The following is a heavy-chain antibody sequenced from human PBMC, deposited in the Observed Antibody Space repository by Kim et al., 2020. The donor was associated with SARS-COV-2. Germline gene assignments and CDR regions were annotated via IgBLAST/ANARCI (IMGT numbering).Heavy chain of an antibody. D-gene: IGHD3-3*01. V-gene: IGHV3-30*18. CDR3: AKDRSFATIFAD. CDR2: ISYDGSNK. CDR1: GFTFSSYG. Sequence: GGSLRLSCAASGFTFSSYGMHWVRQAPGKGLEWVAVISYDGSNKYYADSVKGRFTISRDNSKNTLYLQMNSLRAEDTAVYYCAKDRSFATIFADWGQGTL. J-gene: IGHJ4*02.